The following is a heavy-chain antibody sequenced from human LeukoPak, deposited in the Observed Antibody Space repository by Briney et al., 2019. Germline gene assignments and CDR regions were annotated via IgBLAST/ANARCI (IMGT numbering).Heavy chain of an antibody. J-gene: IGHJ6*02. CDR3: ARGSRVVRGGGYYSGTDA. CDR2: IYYSGST. V-gene: IGHV4-61*01. D-gene: IGHD3-10*01. CDR1: RGSISSSSYY. Sequence: SETLSLTCTVSRGSISSSSYYWRWIRQPPGKGLEWIGYIYYSGSTNYNPSLKSRVTISVDTSKNQFSLKLSSVTAADTAVYYCARGSRVVRGGGYYSGTDAWGQGTTVTVSS.